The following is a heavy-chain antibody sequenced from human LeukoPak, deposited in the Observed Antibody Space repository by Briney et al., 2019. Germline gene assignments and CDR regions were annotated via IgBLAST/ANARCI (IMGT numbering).Heavy chain of an antibody. CDR1: GFTFSSYA. J-gene: IGHJ3*01. V-gene: IGHV3-74*01. CDR2: INTDGSST. CDR3: ARVIGWDEPFDL. Sequence: TGGSLRLSCAASGFTFSSYAMHWVRQAPGKGLVWVSRINTDGSSTNYADSVRGRFTVSRDNAKNTLYLQMNSLRVEDTAVYYCARVIGWDEPFDLWGHGTLVSVSS. D-gene: IGHD1-26*01.